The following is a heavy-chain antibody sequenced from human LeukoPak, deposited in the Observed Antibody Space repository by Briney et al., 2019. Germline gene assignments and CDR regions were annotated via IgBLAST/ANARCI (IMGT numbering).Heavy chain of an antibody. D-gene: IGHD5-12*01. CDR2: IYYSGST. V-gene: IGHV4-59*01. CDR1: GGSISSYY. Sequence: SETLSLTCTVSGGSISSYYWSWIRQPPGKGLEWMGYIYYSGSTNYNPSLKSRVTISVDTSKNQFSLKLSSVTAADTAVYYCARNGGYVPAGYDAFDIWGQGTMVTVSS. CDR3: ARNGGYVPAGYDAFDI. J-gene: IGHJ3*02.